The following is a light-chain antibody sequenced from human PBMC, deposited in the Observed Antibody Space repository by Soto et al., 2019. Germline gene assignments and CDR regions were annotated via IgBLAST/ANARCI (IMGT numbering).Light chain of an antibody. CDR2: DVT. Sequence: QSALGQPASVPGSRGQSIPISCTGTSSDVGGYEYVSWYQHQPDKAPKLIIYDVTNRPSGVSTRFSGSKSGNTASLTISGIQTEDEADYYCSSYTTSSTLVFGTGTKVTV. V-gene: IGLV2-14*01. CDR1: SSDVGGYEY. CDR3: SSYTTSSTLV. J-gene: IGLJ1*01.